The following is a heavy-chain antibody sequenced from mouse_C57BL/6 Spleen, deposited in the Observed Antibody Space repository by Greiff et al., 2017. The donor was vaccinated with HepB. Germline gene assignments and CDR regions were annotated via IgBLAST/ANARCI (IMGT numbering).Heavy chain of an antibody. CDR3: AREELGPFDY. CDR2: ISDGGSYT. V-gene: IGHV5-4*01. J-gene: IGHJ2*01. Sequence: EVHLVESGGGLVKPGGSLKLSCAASGFTFSSYALSWVRQTPEKRLEWVATISDGGSYTYYPDNVKGRFTISRDNAKNNLYLQMSHLKSEDTAMYYCAREELGPFDYWGQGTTLTVSS. D-gene: IGHD4-1*01. CDR1: GFTFSSYA.